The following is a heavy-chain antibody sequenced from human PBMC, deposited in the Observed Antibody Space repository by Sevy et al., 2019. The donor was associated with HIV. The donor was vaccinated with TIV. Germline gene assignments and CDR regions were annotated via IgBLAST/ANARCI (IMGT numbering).Heavy chain of an antibody. CDR3: ARERYSNSWLDY. V-gene: IGHV1-18*04. CDR2: ISANNGNT. J-gene: IGHJ4*02. CDR1: GYTFTSYG. Sequence: ASVKVSCKASGYTFTSYGISWVRQAPGQGLEWMVWISANNGNTNYAQKLQGRVSMTTDTSTSTAYMELRSLRSDDTAVYYCARERYSNSWLDYWGQGTLVTVSS. D-gene: IGHD6-13*01.